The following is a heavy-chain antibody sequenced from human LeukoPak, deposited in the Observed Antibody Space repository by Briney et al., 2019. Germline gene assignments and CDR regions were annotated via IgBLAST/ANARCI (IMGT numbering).Heavy chain of an antibody. V-gene: IGHV3-11*06. Sequence: GGSLRLSCAASGFTFSNYYMTWIRQTPGRGLEWISHISTDSSNTNYADSVKGRFTVSRDNAQNSLFLRMNSLRAEDTAIYYCARLHSLAGAGTYDYWGQGTLVTVSS. CDR3: ARLHSLAGAGTYDY. CDR1: GFTFSNYY. J-gene: IGHJ4*02. CDR2: ISTDSSNT. D-gene: IGHD6-13*01.